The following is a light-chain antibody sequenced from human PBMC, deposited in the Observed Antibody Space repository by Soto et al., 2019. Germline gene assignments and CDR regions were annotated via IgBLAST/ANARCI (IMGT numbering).Light chain of an antibody. Sequence: DIQMTQSPSSLSASVGDRVTITCLASQDISKYLNWYQQKSGKPPKLLINDASNLEPGVPSRFSGSGSETVFALTISSLQPEDIATYYCQQYDSRLYTLIFGGGTTVEIK. CDR1: QDISKY. CDR3: QQYDSRLYTLI. J-gene: IGKJ4*01. CDR2: DAS. V-gene: IGKV1-33*01.